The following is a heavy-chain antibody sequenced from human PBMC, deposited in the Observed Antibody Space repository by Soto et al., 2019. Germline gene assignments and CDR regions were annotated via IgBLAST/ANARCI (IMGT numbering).Heavy chain of an antibody. J-gene: IGHJ6*03. CDR1: GGSISTYY. CDR3: ARMSGYDSYYYYYFYMDV. CDR2: IFYSGST. D-gene: IGHD5-12*01. V-gene: IGHV4-59*01. Sequence: QVQLQESGPGLVKPSETLSLTCTVSGGSISTYYWSWIRQPPGKGLEWIGYIFYSGSTNYNPSLKSRVTVSVDTSKNQFSLKLSSVIAADTAVYYCARMSGYDSYYYYYFYMDVWGKGTTVTVSS.